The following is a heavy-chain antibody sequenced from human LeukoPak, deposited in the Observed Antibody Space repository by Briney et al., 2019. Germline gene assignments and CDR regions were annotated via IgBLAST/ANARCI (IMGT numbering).Heavy chain of an antibody. J-gene: IGHJ4*02. CDR2: ISGSGGST. V-gene: IGHV3-23*01. Sequence: GGSLRLSCAASGFTFSSYAMSWVRQAPGKGLEWVSAISGSGGSTYYADSVKGRFTISRDNSKNTLYLQTNSLRAEDTAVYYCAKAEAVAKLSYFGYWGQGTLVTVSS. D-gene: IGHD6-19*01. CDR3: AKAEAVAKLSYFGY. CDR1: GFTFSSYA.